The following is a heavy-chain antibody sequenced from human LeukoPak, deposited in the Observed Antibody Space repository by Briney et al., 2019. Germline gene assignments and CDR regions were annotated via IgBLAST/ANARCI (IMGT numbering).Heavy chain of an antibody. CDR2: INPNSGGT. CDR3: ARGGLTNLDY. V-gene: IGHV1-2*02. CDR1: GYTFTGYF. D-gene: IGHD3-16*01. Sequence: ASVKVSCKASGYTFTGYFMHWVRQAPGQGLEWMGWINPNSGGTNYAQNFQGRVTMTRDTSISTAYMELSSLKSDDTAVYYCARGGLTNLDYWGQGTLVTASS. J-gene: IGHJ4*02.